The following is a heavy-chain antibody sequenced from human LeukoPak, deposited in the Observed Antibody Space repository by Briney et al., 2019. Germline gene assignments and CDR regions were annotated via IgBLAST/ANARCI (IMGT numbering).Heavy chain of an antibody. V-gene: IGHV4-34*01. Sequence: SETLSLTCAVYGGSFSGYYWSWIRQPPGKGLEWIGEINHSGSTNYNPSLKSRVTISVDTSKNQFSLKLSSVTAADTAVYYCAREDYGDYGLDYWGKGTLVTVSS. CDR2: INHSGST. D-gene: IGHD4-17*01. J-gene: IGHJ4*02. CDR1: GGSFSGYY. CDR3: AREDYGDYGLDY.